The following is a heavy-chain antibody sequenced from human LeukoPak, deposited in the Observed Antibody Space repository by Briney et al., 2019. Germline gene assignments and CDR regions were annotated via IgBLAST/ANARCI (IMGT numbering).Heavy chain of an antibody. D-gene: IGHD6-19*01. V-gene: IGHV1-8*03. J-gene: IGHJ4*02. Sequence: GASVKVSCKASGYTFTSYDINWVRQATGQGLEWMGWMNPNSGNTGYAQKFQGRVTITGNTSISTAYMELSSLRSEDTAVYYCARSTVAGRFDYWGQGTLVTVSS. CDR1: GYTFTSYD. CDR2: MNPNSGNT. CDR3: ARSTVAGRFDY.